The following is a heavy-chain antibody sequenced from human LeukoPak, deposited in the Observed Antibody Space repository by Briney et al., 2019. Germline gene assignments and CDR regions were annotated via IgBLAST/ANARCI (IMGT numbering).Heavy chain of an antibody. CDR1: GFTFSNSV. CDR2: ISGSGGGT. J-gene: IGHJ2*01. V-gene: IGHV3-23*01. Sequence: TGGSLRLSCAASGFTFSNSVRRWVRQAPGKGLEWVSSISGSGGGTYYTDSVRGRFIISRDNPKNTLYLQMNSLRAEDTAIYYCARNMGSSGCCDLWGRGTLVTVSS. CDR3: ARNMGSSGCCDL. D-gene: IGHD1/OR15-1a*01.